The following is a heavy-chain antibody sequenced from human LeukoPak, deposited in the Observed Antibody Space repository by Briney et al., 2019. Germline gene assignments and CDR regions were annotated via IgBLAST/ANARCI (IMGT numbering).Heavy chain of an antibody. D-gene: IGHD5-18*01. CDR2: ISSNGGST. Sequence: GGSLRLSCAASGFTFSSYAMHWVRQAPGKGLEYVSAISSNGGSTYYANSVKGRFTISRDNSKNTLYLQMGSLRAEDMAVYYCARAGYSYAHEGYYYYYGMDVWGQGTTVTVSS. CDR1: GFTFSSYA. CDR3: ARAGYSYAHEGYYYYYGMDV. J-gene: IGHJ6*02. V-gene: IGHV3-64*01.